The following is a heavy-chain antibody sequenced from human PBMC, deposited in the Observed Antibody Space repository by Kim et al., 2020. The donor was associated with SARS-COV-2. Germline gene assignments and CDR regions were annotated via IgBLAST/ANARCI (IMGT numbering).Heavy chain of an antibody. CDR2: ISDSGTTI. CDR1: GFTLSDHS. Sequence: GGSLRLSCVASGFTLSDHSMTWIRQVPGNRLEWVSYISDSGTTIYYADSVRGRFTISRDNAKNSLSLQMNSLRAEDTVVYYCARSMIRGVIKGLFDSWGQRSLVIVSS. D-gene: IGHD3-10*01. CDR3: ARSMIRGVIKGLFDS. J-gene: IGHJ4*02. V-gene: IGHV3-11*01.